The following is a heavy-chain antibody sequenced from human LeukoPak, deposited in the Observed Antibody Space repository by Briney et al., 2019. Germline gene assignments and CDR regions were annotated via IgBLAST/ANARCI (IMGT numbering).Heavy chain of an antibody. J-gene: IGHJ3*02. CDR2: ISSSSSYI. D-gene: IGHD4-23*01. Sequence: GGSLRLSCAASGFTFSSYSMNWVRQAPGKGLEWVSSISSSSSYIYYADSVKGRFTISRDNAKNSLYLQMNSLRAEDTAVYYCARDDYGGNLAYDAFDIWGQGTMVTVSS. V-gene: IGHV3-21*01. CDR1: GFTFSSYS. CDR3: ARDDYGGNLAYDAFDI.